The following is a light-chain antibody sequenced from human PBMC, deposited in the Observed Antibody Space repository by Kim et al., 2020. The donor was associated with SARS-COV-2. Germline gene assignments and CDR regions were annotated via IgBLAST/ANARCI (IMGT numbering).Light chain of an antibody. Sequence: QSVLTQPPSASGTPGQRVSISCSGSFSNIGGNNVNWYQHTPGRAPRLLIHTNNQRPSGVPYRFAGSKSDTSASLAISGLQSDDEADYYCAAWDGRLNAYVFGTGTKVTVL. CDR1: FSNIGGNN. J-gene: IGLJ1*01. V-gene: IGLV1-44*01. CDR2: TNN. CDR3: AAWDGRLNAYV.